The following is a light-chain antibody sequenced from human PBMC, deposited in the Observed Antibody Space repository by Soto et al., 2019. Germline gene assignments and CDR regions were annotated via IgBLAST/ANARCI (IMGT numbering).Light chain of an antibody. CDR3: CLFALTYTV. Sequence: QSALTQPLSVSGSPGQSVAISFTGSSSDIGAYKYVSWYQQHPGRAPKLMIYDVNERPSGVPDRFSGSKSGNTASLTISGLQADDEADYYCCLFALTYTVFGGGTKVTVL. CDR2: DVN. J-gene: IGLJ2*01. CDR1: SSDIGAYKY. V-gene: IGLV2-11*01.